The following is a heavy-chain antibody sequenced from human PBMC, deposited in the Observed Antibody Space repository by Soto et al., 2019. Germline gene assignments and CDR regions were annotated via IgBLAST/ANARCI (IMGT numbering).Heavy chain of an antibody. D-gene: IGHD3-10*01. CDR3: AKDAITMVRGVISYYGMDV. J-gene: IGHJ6*02. Sequence: EVQLVESGGGLVQPGRSLRLSCAASGFTFDDYAMHWVRQAPGKGLEWVSGISWNSGSIGYADSVKGRFTISRDNAKNSLYLQMNSLRAEDTAWYYCAKDAITMVRGVISYYGMDVWGQGTTVTVSS. CDR2: ISWNSGSI. V-gene: IGHV3-9*01. CDR1: GFTFDDYA.